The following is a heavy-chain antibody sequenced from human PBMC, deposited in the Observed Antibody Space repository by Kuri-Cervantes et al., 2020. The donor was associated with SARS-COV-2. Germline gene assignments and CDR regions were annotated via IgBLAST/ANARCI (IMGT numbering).Heavy chain of an antibody. J-gene: IGHJ4*02. V-gene: IGHV3-73*01. CDR1: GFLFSDSA. CDR3: TTLIDY. CDR2: VRGKAKNYAT. Sequence: GESLKTSCEVSGFLFSDSAIHGVRQGSGKGLKWVSRVRGKAKNYATPYAASVKGRFTISRDDSKNMAYLQMNSLKTEDTAVYYCTTLIDYWGQGALVTVSS.